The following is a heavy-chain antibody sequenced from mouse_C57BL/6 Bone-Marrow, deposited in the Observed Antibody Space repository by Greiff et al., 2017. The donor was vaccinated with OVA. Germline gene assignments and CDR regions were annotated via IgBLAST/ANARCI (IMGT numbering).Heavy chain of an antibody. V-gene: IGHV1-15*01. CDR3: TRWGDSDY. CDR1: GYTFTDYE. J-gene: IGHJ2*01. CDR2: IDPETGGT. Sequence: VQLQESGAELVRPGASVTLSCKASGYTFTDYEMHWVKQTPVHGLEWIGAIDPETGGTAYNQKFKGKAILTADKSSSTAYMELRSLTSEDSAVYYCTRWGDSDYWGQGTTLTVSS.